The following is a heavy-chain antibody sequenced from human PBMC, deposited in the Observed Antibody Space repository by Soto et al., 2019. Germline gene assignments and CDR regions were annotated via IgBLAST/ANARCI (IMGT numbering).Heavy chain of an antibody. Sequence: PGGSLRLSCAASGFTFSSYEMNWVRQAPGKGLEWVSYISSSGSTIYYADSVKGRFTISRDNAKNSLYLQMNSLRAEDTAVYYCARDSGYSGYYYYGMDVWGQGTTVTVYS. D-gene: IGHD5-12*01. CDR1: GFTFSSYE. V-gene: IGHV3-48*03. J-gene: IGHJ6*02. CDR2: ISSSGSTI. CDR3: ARDSGYSGYYYYGMDV.